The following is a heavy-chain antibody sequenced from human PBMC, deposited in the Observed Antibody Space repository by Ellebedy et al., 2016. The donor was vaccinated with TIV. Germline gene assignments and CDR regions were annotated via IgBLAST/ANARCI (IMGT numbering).Heavy chain of an antibody. Sequence: GESLKISXAASGFTFSSYLMSWVRQAPGNGLEWVANIKQDGTEKHYVDSVKGRFTISRDNAKNSLFLQMNSLRAEDTAVYYCARRYFDSWGQGTLVTVSS. CDR1: GFTFSSYL. V-gene: IGHV3-7*03. J-gene: IGHJ4*02. CDR2: IKQDGTEK. CDR3: ARRYFDS. D-gene: IGHD1-14*01.